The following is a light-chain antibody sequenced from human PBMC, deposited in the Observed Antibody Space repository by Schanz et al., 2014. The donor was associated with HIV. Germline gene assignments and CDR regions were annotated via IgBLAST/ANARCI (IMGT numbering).Light chain of an antibody. Sequence: QSVLTQPPSASGSPGQSVTISCTGTSSDVGGYNLVSWYQQHPGKAPKLMIYEVIKRPSGVPDRFSGSKSGSTASLTVSGLQPEDEADYYCSSFAGSNIPWVFGGGTKLTVL. J-gene: IGLJ3*02. CDR3: SSFAGSNIPWV. CDR2: EVI. V-gene: IGLV2-8*01. CDR1: SSDVGGYNL.